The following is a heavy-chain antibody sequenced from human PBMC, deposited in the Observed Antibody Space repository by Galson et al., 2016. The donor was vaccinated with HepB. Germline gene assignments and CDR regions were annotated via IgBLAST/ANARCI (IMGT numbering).Heavy chain of an antibody. CDR3: AKDADDSNYGLFDY. CDR1: ESTFSNYA. Sequence: SLRLSCAASESTFSNYAMSWVRQAPGKGLEWVSGISAGGGDVEYADSVKGRFTISRDNSQNTVYLQMDSLRAEDTATYYCAKDADDSNYGLFDYWGQGTLVTVSS. CDR2: ISAGGGDV. V-gene: IGHV3-23*01. D-gene: IGHD4-11*01. J-gene: IGHJ4*02.